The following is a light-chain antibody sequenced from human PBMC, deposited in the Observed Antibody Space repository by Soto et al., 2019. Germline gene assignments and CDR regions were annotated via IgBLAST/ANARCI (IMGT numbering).Light chain of an antibody. J-gene: IGKJ1*01. CDR3: HQYNNWWT. V-gene: IGKV3-15*01. CDR2: GAS. Sequence: EIVMTQSPATLSVSPGERATLSCGASQTVSTSLAWYQQKPGRAPRLLIYGASTRASGVPARFSGSGSGTEFTLTISSLQSEDSSVYYCHQYNNWWTFGQGTKVEIK. CDR1: QTVSTS.